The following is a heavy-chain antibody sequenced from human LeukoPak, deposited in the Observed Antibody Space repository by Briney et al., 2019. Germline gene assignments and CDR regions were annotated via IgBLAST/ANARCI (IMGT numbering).Heavy chain of an antibody. Sequence: ASVTVSFTSSGYIFTIYGINWVRQAPGQGLEWMGWISAYYGNTNYSQKLQGRVTMTRDTSTSTAYMELRSLTSDDTAVYYCARDRAYCSGGSCHPFDSWGQGTLVSVSS. V-gene: IGHV1-18*01. CDR1: GYIFTIYG. D-gene: IGHD2-15*01. J-gene: IGHJ4*02. CDR3: ARDRAYCSGGSCHPFDS. CDR2: ISAYYGNT.